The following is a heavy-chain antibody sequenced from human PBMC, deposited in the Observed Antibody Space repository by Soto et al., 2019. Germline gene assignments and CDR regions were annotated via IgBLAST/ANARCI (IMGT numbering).Heavy chain of an antibody. Sequence: SETLSLTCAVSGGSIVSGGYSWSWIRQPPGKGLQWIGHIYEGGNTYYTPSLDSRVTISVNKSKNQFSLRLSSVTAADTAVYFCVRRSPEDAFNIWGQGTLVTVSS. V-gene: IGHV4-30-2*01. J-gene: IGHJ3*02. CDR2: IYEGGNT. CDR1: GGSIVSGGYS. CDR3: VRRSPEDAFNI.